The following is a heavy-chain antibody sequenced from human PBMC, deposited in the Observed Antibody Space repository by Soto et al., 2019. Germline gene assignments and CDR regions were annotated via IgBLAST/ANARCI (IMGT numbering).Heavy chain of an antibody. V-gene: IGHV1-69*13. CDR1: GGTFSSYA. Sequence: SVKVSCKASGGTFSSYAISWVRQAPGQGLEWMGGIIPIFGTANYAQKFQGRVTITADESTSTAYLDLGPLRSDDTAVYYCAKDAHEGAPSDVWGQGTMVTVSS. CDR2: IIPIFGTA. J-gene: IGHJ3*01. CDR3: AKDAHEGAPSDV.